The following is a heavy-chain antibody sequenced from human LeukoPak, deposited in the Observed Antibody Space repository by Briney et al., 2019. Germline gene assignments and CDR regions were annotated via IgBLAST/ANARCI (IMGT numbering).Heavy chain of an antibody. CDR2: IKQDGSEK. CDR1: GFTFSSYW. D-gene: IGHD1-14*01. J-gene: IGHJ3*02. CDR3: AREKPRTDAFDI. V-gene: IGHV3-7*01. Sequence: PGGSLRLPCAASGFTFSSYWMSWVPHAPGKGLEWAANIKQDGSEKYYVDSVKGRFTISRDNAKNSVYLQMNSLRAEDTAVYYCAREKPRTDAFDIWGQGTMVTVSS.